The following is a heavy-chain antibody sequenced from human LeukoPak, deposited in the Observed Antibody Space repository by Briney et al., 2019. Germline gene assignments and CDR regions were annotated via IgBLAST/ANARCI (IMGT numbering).Heavy chain of an antibody. CDR2: ISGSGGDT. Sequence: PGGSLRLSCAASGFTLSTDAMTWVRQAPGKGLQWVSAISGSGGDTYYEDSVKGRFTISRDNSKNMMYLQMNSLRAEDTAVYYCARDSSGWSKNYWGQGTLVTVSS. CDR3: ARDSSGWSKNY. CDR1: GFTLSTDA. V-gene: IGHV3-23*01. J-gene: IGHJ4*02. D-gene: IGHD6-19*01.